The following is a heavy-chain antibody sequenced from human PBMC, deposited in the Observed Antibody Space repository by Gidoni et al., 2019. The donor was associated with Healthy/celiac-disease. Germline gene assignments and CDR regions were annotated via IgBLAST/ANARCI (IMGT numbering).Heavy chain of an antibody. V-gene: IGHV1-2*04. J-gene: IGHJ4*02. CDR2: INPNSGGT. Sequence: QVQLVQSGAEVKKPGASVKVSCKASGYTFTGYYMHWVLQAPGQGLEWMGWINPNSGGTNYAQKFQGWVTMTRDTSISTAYMELSRLRSDDTAVYYCARDFGPITMVRGVIINPMYYFDYWGQGTLVTVSS. CDR1: GYTFTGYY. CDR3: ARDFGPITMVRGVIINPMYYFDY. D-gene: IGHD3-10*01.